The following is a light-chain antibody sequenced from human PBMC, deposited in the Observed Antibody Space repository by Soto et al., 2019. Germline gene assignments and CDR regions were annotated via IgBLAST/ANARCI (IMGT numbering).Light chain of an antibody. CDR1: SSDVGGYNS. CDR3: HSYAGTRGV. J-gene: IGLJ3*02. CDR2: DVS. V-gene: IGLV2-8*01. Sequence: QSALTQPPSASGSPGQSVTISCTGTSSDVGGYNSVSWYQQHPGKAPKSMIYDVSKLPSGVPDRFSGSKSGNTASLTVSGLQAEDEADYFCHSYAGTRGVFGGGTKLTVL.